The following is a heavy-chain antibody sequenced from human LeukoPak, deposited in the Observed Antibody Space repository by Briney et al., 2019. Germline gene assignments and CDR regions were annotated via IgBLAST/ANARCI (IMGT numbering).Heavy chain of an antibody. D-gene: IGHD1-20*01. CDR3: AREYNWNDGTAFDI. V-gene: IGHV3-7*01. CDR1: GFTFSSYW. Sequence: GGSLRLSCADSGFTFSSYWMSWVRQAPGKGLEWVANIKQDGSEKYYVDSVKGRFTISRDNAKNSLYLQMNSLRAEDTAVYYCAREYNWNDGTAFDIWGQGTMVTVSS. J-gene: IGHJ3*02. CDR2: IKQDGSEK.